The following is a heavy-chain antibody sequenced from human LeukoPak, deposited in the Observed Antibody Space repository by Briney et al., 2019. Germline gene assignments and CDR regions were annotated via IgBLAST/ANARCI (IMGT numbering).Heavy chain of an antibody. CDR2: INPSGGST. Sequence: GASVKVSCKASGYTFTSYYMHWVRQAPGQGLEWMGIINPSGGSTSYAQKFQGRVTMTRDTSTSTVYMELSSLRSEDTAVHYCATQPNYYDSSGYYYLSPLDYWGQGTLVTVSS. V-gene: IGHV1-46*01. CDR3: ATQPNYYDSSGYYYLSPLDY. D-gene: IGHD3-22*01. J-gene: IGHJ4*02. CDR1: GYTFTSYY.